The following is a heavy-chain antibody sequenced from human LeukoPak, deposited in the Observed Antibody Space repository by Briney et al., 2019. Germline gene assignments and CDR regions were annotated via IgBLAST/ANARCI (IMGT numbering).Heavy chain of an antibody. D-gene: IGHD2-2*01. Sequence: GGSLRLSCAASGFIFSDYAMSWVRQAPGKGLEWVSATSGSGGSTYYADSVKGRFTISRDNSKNTLYLQMNSLRAEDTAVYYCAKDLPRTEYCSSTSCYGGWDYWGQGTLVTVSS. V-gene: IGHV3-23*01. CDR3: AKDLPRTEYCSSTSCYGGWDY. CDR2: TSGSGGST. J-gene: IGHJ4*02. CDR1: GFIFSDYA.